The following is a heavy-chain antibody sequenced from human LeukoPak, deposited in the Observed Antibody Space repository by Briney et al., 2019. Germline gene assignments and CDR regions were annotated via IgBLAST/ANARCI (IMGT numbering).Heavy chain of an antibody. D-gene: IGHD6-13*01. CDR3: VKAIVAAGYDY. V-gene: IGHV3-74*01. Sequence: GGSLRLSCAASGLTFSSYWMHRVRHAPGKGLVWVSRINSDGSATFYADSVKGRFTISRDNAKNTLYLQMNSLRAEDTAVYYCVKAIVAAGYDYWGQGTLVTVSS. CDR2: INSDGSAT. CDR1: GLTFSSYW. J-gene: IGHJ4*02.